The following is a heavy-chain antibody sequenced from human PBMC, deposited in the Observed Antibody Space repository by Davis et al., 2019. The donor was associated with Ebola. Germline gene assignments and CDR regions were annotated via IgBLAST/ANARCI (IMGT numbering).Heavy chain of an antibody. Sequence: GESLKISCAASGFMFSSFNMNWVRQAPGKGPEWVANINEDGSEKYYVDSVKGRFIISRDNVKNLLYLQMNSLRAEDTAVYYCADFDYWGQGTQVTVSS. V-gene: IGHV3-7*03. CDR2: INEDGSEK. J-gene: IGHJ4*02. CDR1: GFMFSSFN. CDR3: ADFDY.